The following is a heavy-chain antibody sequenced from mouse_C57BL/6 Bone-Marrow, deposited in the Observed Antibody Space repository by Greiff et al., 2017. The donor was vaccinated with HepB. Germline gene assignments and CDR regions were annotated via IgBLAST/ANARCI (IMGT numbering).Heavy chain of an antibody. CDR3: GRLRGYPYYYAMDY. CDR2: IYPGDGDT. V-gene: IGHV1-82*01. CDR1: GYAFSSSW. D-gene: IGHD3-1*01. Sequence: QVQLQQSGPELVKPGASVKISCKASGYAFSSSWMNWVKQRPGKGLEWIGRIYPGDGDTNYNGKFKGKATMTADKSSSTAYMQLSSLTSEDSAVYFCGRLRGYPYYYAMDYWGQGTSVTVSS. J-gene: IGHJ4*01.